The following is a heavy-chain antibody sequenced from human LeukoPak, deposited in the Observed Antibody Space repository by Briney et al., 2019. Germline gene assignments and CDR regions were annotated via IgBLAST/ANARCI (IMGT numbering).Heavy chain of an antibody. V-gene: IGHV1-18*01. CDR2: ISAYNGNT. CDR1: GYTFTSYG. Sequence: ASVKVSCKASGYTFTSYGISWVRQAPGQGLEWMGWISAYNGNTNYAQKLQGRVTMTTDTSTSTAYMEPRSLRSDDTAVYYCASSLQSIAAAGSVAFDIWGQGTMVTVSS. J-gene: IGHJ3*02. CDR3: ASSLQSIAAAGSVAFDI. D-gene: IGHD6-13*01.